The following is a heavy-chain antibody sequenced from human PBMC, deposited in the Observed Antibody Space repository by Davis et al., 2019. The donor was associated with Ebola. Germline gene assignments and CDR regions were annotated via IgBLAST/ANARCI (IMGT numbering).Heavy chain of an antibody. J-gene: IGHJ6*04. CDR3: AREPTGNYYYFYGMDV. V-gene: IGHV3-30*14. CDR1: GFTFSSYA. Sequence: GESLKISCAASGFTFSSYAMHWVRQAPGKGLEWVAVISYDGSNKYYADSVKVRFTISRDNSKNTLHLQMNSLRVEDTAVYFCAREPTGNYYYFYGMDVWGKGTTVSVSS. D-gene: IGHD1-14*01. CDR2: ISYDGSNK.